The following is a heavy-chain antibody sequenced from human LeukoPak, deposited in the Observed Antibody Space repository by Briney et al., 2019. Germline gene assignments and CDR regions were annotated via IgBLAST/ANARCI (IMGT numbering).Heavy chain of an antibody. CDR1: GFTFSSYA. CDR2: ISGSGGST. J-gene: IGHJ4*02. V-gene: IGHV3-23*01. CDR3: ARGKGIAVSSFDY. D-gene: IGHD6-19*01. Sequence: QPGGSLRPSCAASGFTFSSYAMSWVRQVPGKGLEWVSGISGSGGSTYYADSVKGRCTISRDNSKNTLSLQMNSLRAEDTALYYCARGKGIAVSSFDYWGQGTLVTVSS.